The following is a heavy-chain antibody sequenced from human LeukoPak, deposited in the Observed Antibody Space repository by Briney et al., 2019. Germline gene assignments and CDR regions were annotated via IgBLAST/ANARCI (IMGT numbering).Heavy chain of an antibody. Sequence: SETLSLTCTVSGGSISSYYWSWIRQPAGKGLEWIGRIYTSGSTNYNPSLKSRVTMSVDTSKNQFSLKLSSETAADTAVYYCASSGAYGDYVGYWGQGTLVTVSS. J-gene: IGHJ4*02. V-gene: IGHV4-4*07. CDR2: IYTSGST. D-gene: IGHD4-17*01. CDR3: ASSGAYGDYVGY. CDR1: GGSISSYY.